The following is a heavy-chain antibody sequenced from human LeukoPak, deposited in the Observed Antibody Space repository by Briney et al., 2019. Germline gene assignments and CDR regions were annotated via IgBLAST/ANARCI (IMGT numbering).Heavy chain of an antibody. CDR3: ARSKAGTIYYFDY. CDR2: IYYSGST. CDR1: GGSISSRSYY. Sequence: SETLSLTCTVSGGSISSRSYYWGWIRQPPGKGLEWIGCIYYSGSTYYNPSLKSRVAISVGTSKHDFSLKLAAVTAADKTVYYCARSKAGTIYYFDYWGQGTMVTVSS. V-gene: IGHV4-39*01. J-gene: IGHJ4*02. D-gene: IGHD6-19*01.